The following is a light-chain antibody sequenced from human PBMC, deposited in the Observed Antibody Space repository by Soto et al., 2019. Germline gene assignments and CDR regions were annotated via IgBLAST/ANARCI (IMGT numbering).Light chain of an antibody. CDR2: GAS. CDR3: QQYMIWPT. Sequence: EIVMTQSPATLSVSPGEGSTLSCRASQSLSRSLAWYQQKPGQAPRLLIFGASTRVTGIPARFSGSGSGTEFTLTISSLQSEDFAVYYCQQYMIWPTFGQGGLLEI. J-gene: IGKJ5*01. V-gene: IGKV3-15*01. CDR1: QSLSRS.